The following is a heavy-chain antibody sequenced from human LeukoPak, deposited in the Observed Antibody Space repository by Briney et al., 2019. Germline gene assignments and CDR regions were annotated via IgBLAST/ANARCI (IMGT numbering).Heavy chain of an antibody. V-gene: IGHV1-69*13. CDR1: GGTFSSYA. CDR3: ARAPLAAAGPNDY. CDR2: IIPIFGTA. D-gene: IGHD6-13*01. Sequence: SVKVSCKASGGTFSSYAISWVRQAPGQGLEWMGGIIPIFGTANYAQKFQGRVTITADESTSTAYMELSSLRSEDTAVYYCARAPLAAAGPNDYWGQGTLVTVSS. J-gene: IGHJ4*02.